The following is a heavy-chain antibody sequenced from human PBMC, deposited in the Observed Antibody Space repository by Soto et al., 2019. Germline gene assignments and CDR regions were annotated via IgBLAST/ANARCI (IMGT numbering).Heavy chain of an antibody. J-gene: IGHJ4*02. CDR1: GFTFSRYS. V-gene: IGHV3-21*01. CDR3: ARVLFGDDCWSGYSHGVFDY. D-gene: IGHD3-3*01. CDR2: ISSSSSYI. Sequence: EVQLVESGGGLVKPGGSLRLSCAASGFTFSRYSMNWVRQAPGKGLEWVSSISSSSSYIYYAESVKGRFTISKDNAKNSRYLQMNSLRAEDTAVYYCARVLFGDDCWSGYSHGVFDYWGQGTLVTVSS.